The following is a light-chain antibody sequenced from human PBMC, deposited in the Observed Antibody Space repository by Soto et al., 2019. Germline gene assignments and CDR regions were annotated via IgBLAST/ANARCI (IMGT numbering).Light chain of an antibody. J-gene: IGKJ2*01. V-gene: IGKV3-20*01. CDR1: QSVSSTY. CDR2: GAS. CDR3: HHYASSRHT. Sequence: EFVLTQSPVTLSLSPGERATLSCRASQSVSSTYLAWYRHKPGQAPRLLIYGASIRAADIPDRFSGSGSGTDFTLTISGLEPEDFAVYYCHHYASSRHTFGQGTKVDIK.